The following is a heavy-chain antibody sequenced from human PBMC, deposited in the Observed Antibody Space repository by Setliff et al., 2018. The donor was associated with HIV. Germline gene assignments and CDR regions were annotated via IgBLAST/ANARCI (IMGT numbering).Heavy chain of an antibody. V-gene: IGHV1-18*04. D-gene: IGHD3-10*01. CDR1: GYTFINYG. Sequence: ASVKVSCKTSGYTFINYGITWVRQAPGQGLEWMGWISPYNDYTNYEQSLQGRVRMTTDTSTRTAYMGLGSLRSNDTAVYYCARGGYYSGSGMNYHYYGLDVWGQGTTVTVSS. J-gene: IGHJ6*02. CDR2: ISPYNDYT. CDR3: ARGGYYSGSGMNYHYYGLDV.